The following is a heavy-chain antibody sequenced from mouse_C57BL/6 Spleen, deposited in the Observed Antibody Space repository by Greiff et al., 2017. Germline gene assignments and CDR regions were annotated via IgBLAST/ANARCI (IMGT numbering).Heavy chain of an antibody. J-gene: IGHJ1*03. CDR1: GYAFTNYL. D-gene: IGHD1-1*01. CDR2: INPGRGGT. V-gene: IGHV1-54*01. Sequence: QVQLQQSGAELVRPGTSVKVSCKASGYAFTNYLIEWVKQRPGQGLEWIGVINPGRGGTNYNEKFKGKATLTADKSSSTAYMQLSSLTSEDSAVYFCARCCSSYWYFDVWGTGTTVTVSS. CDR3: ARCCSSYWYFDV.